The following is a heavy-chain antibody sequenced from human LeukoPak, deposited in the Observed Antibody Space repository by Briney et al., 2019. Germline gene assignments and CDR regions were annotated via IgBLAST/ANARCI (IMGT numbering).Heavy chain of an antibody. D-gene: IGHD2-8*01. CDR3: ARGVEGGYCTNGVCPRRWFDP. CDR2: INPNSGGT. CDR1: GYTFTGYY. V-gene: IGHV1-2*02. Sequence: AASVKVSCKASGYTFTGYYMHWVRQAPGQGLEWMGWINPNSGGTNYAQKFQGRVTMTGDTSISTAYMELSRLRSDDTAVYYCARGVEGGYCTNGVCPRRWFDPWGQGTLVTVSS. J-gene: IGHJ5*02.